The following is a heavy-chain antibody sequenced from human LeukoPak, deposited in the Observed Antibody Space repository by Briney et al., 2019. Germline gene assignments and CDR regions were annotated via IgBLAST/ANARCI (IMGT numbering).Heavy chain of an antibody. D-gene: IGHD6-19*01. V-gene: IGHV4-39*01. Sequence: PSETLSLTCPVSGGSISSSSYYWGWIRQPPGKGLEWIGSTNYSGSTYYNPSLKSRVTISVDTSKNQFSLKLSSVTAADTAVYYCARLYSSGWYFIKEVFDAFDIWGQGTMVTVSS. CDR2: TNYSGST. J-gene: IGHJ3*02. CDR3: ARLYSSGWYFIKEVFDAFDI. CDR1: GGSISSSSYY.